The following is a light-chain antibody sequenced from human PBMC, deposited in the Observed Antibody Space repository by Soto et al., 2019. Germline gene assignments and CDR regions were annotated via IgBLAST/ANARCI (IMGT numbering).Light chain of an antibody. J-gene: IGKJ4*01. CDR1: QSISSN. CDR2: GAT. Sequence: EIVMTQSPATLSVFPGERATLSCRASQSISSNLAWYQHKPGQAPRLLIYGATTRATAIPARFSGSGSGTECTLTISSLQSEDFAVYYCQQYETWPPLTFGGGTKVEIK. CDR3: QQYETWPPLT. V-gene: IGKV3-15*01.